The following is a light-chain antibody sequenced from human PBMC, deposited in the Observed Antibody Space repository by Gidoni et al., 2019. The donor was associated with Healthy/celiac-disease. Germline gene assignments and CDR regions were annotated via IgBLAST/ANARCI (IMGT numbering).Light chain of an antibody. J-gene: IGLJ3*02. V-gene: IGLV1-40*01. CDR3: QSYDSSLSGWV. CDR1: SSNDGAGYD. Sequence: SVLTQPHSVAGAPGQKVTISCTGSSSNDGAGYDVHWYQQLPGTAPNLRIYGNSNRPSGVPDRSSCSKSGTSASLAITGLQAEDEADYYCQSYDSSLSGWVFGGGTKLTVL. CDR2: GNS.